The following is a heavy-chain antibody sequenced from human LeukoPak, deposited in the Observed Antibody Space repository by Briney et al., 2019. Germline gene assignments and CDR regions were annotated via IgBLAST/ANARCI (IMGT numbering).Heavy chain of an antibody. CDR2: INTNSGGT. D-gene: IGHD2-2*01. Sequence: ASVKVSCTSSGYTFTFYYMQWVRQAHGQGHERMGWINTNSGGTNYAQKFLCRVTFTSHTSISTSYMELSSLRSDDTAVYYCARSAPYCSSTNCSFGYCGQGTLVTVSS. V-gene: IGHV1-2*02. J-gene: IGHJ4*02. CDR3: ARSAPYCSSTNCSFGY. CDR1: GYTFTFYY.